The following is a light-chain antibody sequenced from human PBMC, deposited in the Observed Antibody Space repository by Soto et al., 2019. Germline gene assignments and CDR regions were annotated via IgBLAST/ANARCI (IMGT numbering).Light chain of an antibody. V-gene: IGKV3-11*01. J-gene: IGKJ5*01. CDR3: QQRSNWPPIT. CDR2: DAS. Sequence: EIVLTQSPATLSLSPGERATLSCRASQSVSSHLAWYQQKPGQAPRLLIYDASNRATGIPARFSGSGSGTDFPLTISSLEPEDFAVYYCQQRSNWPPITFGQGTRLEIK. CDR1: QSVSSH.